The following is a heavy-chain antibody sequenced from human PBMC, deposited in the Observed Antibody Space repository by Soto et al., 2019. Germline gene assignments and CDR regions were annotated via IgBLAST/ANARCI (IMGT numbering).Heavy chain of an antibody. CDR1: GGSFSGYY. V-gene: IGHV4-34*01. J-gene: IGHJ4*02. CDR2: INHSGST. D-gene: IGHD4-17*01. Sequence: PSETLSLTCAVYGGSFSGYYWSWIRQPPGKGLEWIGEINHSGSTNYNPSLKSRVTISVDTSKNQFSLKLSSVTAADTAVYYCARVHGDLAHIDYWGQGTLVTVSS. CDR3: ARVHGDLAHIDY.